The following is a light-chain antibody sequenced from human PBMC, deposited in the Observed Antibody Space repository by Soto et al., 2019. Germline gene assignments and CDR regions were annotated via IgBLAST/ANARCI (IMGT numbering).Light chain of an antibody. CDR2: LDRSGSY. CDR3: ETWYSNTHKV. J-gene: IGLJ3*02. V-gene: IGLV4-60*02. Sequence: QSVLTQSSSASASLGSSVKLTCILSSGHSTYIIAWHQQQPGKAPRFLMTLDRSGSYNRGSGVPDRFSGSSSGAARYLTISNLQVEDEGDYYCETWYSNTHKVFGGGTKVTVL. CDR1: SGHSTYI.